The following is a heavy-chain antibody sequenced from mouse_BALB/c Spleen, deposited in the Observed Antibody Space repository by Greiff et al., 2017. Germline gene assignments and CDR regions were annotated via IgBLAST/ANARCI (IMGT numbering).Heavy chain of an antibody. J-gene: IGHJ2*01. CDR3: ARAGSTMITTVDY. V-gene: IGHV5-6-3*01. CDR2: INSNGGST. D-gene: IGHD2-4*01. Sequence: EVQLVESGGGLVQPGGSLKLSCAASGFTFSSYGMSWVRQTPDKRLELVATINSNGGSTYYPDSVKGRFTISRDNAKNTLYLQMSSLKSEDTAMYYCARAGSTMITTVDYWGQGTTLTVSS. CDR1: GFTFSSYG.